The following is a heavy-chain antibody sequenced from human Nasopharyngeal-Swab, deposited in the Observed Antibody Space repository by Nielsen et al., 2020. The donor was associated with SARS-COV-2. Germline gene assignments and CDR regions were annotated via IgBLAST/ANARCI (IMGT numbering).Heavy chain of an antibody. CDR1: GGTFSSYA. Sequence: SVKVSCKASGGTFSSYAISWVRQAPGQGLEWMGGIIPIFGTANYAQKFQGRVTITADESTSTAYMELSSLRSEDTAVYYCATDGDYFFVGYGYWGQGTLVTVSS. CDR3: ATDGDYFFVGYGY. V-gene: IGHV1-69*13. D-gene: IGHD4-17*01. J-gene: IGHJ4*02. CDR2: IIPIFGTA.